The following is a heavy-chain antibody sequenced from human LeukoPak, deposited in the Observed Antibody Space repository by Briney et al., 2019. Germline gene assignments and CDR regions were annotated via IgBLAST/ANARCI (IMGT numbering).Heavy chain of an antibody. V-gene: IGHV1-24*01. Sequence: ASVKDSCKVSGYTLTELSMQWVRQAPGKGVERMGGFDTEDGETIYAQKFQCRVTISDDTSTDTAYMELSSLRSEDTAGYYCATAFKCTSTSCSDYWGQGTLVTVSS. CDR1: GYTLTELS. CDR2: FDTEDGET. CDR3: ATAFKCTSTSCSDY. J-gene: IGHJ4*02. D-gene: IGHD2-2*01.